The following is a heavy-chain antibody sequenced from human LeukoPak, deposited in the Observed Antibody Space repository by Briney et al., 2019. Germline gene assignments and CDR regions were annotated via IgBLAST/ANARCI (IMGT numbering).Heavy chain of an antibody. J-gene: IGHJ4*02. CDR2: IDYSGGST. CDR3: ARVGRGSGWYGD. Sequence: GGSLRLSCTASGFTLSSYEMSWIRQAPGKGLEWVSSIDYSGGSTYYADSVKGRFTISRDNSKNTLYLQMNSLRAEDTAVYYCARVGRGSGWYGDWGQGTLVTVSS. D-gene: IGHD6-19*01. V-gene: IGHV3-23*01. CDR1: GFTLSSYE.